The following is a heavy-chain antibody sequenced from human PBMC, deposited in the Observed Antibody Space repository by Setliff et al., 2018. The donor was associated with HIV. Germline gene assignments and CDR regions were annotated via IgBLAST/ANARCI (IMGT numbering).Heavy chain of an antibody. CDR3: ARVRFHRLHRPSSGSGSLGIRYFDY. CDR1: GGSFNGYS. CDR2: INHSGST. J-gene: IGHJ4*02. V-gene: IGHV4-34*01. D-gene: IGHD3-10*01. Sequence: KASETLSLPCAVYGGSFNGYSWTWIRQPPGKGLEWIGGINHSGSTNCNPSLKSRVTISVDTSKSQFSLRLNSVPATDTALYYCARVRFHRLHRPSSGSGSLGIRYFDYWCQGTLVTVSS.